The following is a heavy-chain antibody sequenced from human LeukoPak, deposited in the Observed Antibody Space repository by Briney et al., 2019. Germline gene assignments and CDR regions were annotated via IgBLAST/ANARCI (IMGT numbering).Heavy chain of an antibody. CDR2: ISSSSSTI. V-gene: IGHV3-48*01. D-gene: IGHD3-16*01. J-gene: IGHJ4*02. CDR1: GFTFSSYS. Sequence: GGSLRLSCAASGFTFSSYSMNWVRQAPGKGLEWVSYISSSSSTIYYADSVKGRFTISRENAKNSVYLQMTSLRAEDTAVYYCARDRQGGHYFDYWGQGTLVTVSS. CDR3: ARDRQGGHYFDY.